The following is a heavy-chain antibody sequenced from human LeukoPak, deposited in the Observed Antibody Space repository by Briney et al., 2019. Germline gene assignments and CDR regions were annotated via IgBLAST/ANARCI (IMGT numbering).Heavy chain of an antibody. J-gene: IGHJ4*02. CDR3: ARERNYDILTGYFDY. CDR2: ISSSGSTI. Sequence: QPGGSLRLSCAASGFTFSSYEVNWVRQAPGKGLEWVSYISSSGSTIYYADSVKGRFTISRDNAKNSLYLQMNSLRAEDTAVYYCARERNYDILTGYFDYWGQGTLVTVSS. CDR1: GFTFSSYE. D-gene: IGHD3-9*01. V-gene: IGHV3-48*03.